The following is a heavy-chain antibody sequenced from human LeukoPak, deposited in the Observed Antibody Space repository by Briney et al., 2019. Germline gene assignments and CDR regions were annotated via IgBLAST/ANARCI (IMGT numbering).Heavy chain of an antibody. J-gene: IGHJ4*02. D-gene: IGHD5-18*01. CDR1: GYTFTGYY. CDR3: AREGRVDSAVVLFDY. Sequence: ASVKISCKASGYTFTGYYMHCVRQAPGQGLEWMGRINPNSGGTNYAQKFQGRVTMTRDTSISTAYMELRRLRSDDTAVYYCAREGRVDSAVVLFDYWGRGTLVTVSS. CDR2: INPNSGGT. V-gene: IGHV1-2*06.